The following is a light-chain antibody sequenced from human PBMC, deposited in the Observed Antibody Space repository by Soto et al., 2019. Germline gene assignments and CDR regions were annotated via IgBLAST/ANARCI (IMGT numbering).Light chain of an antibody. V-gene: IGKV1-33*01. Sequence: DIQMTQSPSSLSASVGERVTITCQASQDISNYLNWYQQKPGKAPKLLIYDASNLETGVPSRFSGSGSGTDFTFTISSLQPEDIATYYCQQYDNPPLTFGPGTKVDIK. CDR2: DAS. J-gene: IGKJ3*01. CDR1: QDISNY. CDR3: QQYDNPPLT.